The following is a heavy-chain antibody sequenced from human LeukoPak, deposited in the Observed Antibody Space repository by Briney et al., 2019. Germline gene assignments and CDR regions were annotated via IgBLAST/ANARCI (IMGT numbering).Heavy chain of an antibody. CDR1: GGSISSYY. CDR2: IYYSGST. D-gene: IGHD3-22*01. CDR3: ARDSNDYDSSGYYYFDY. J-gene: IGHJ4*02. V-gene: IGHV4-59*01. Sequence: PSETLSLTCTVSGGSISSYYWSWIRQPSGKGLEWIGYIYYSGSTNYNPSLKSRVTISVDTSKSQFSLKLSSVTAADTAVYYCARDSNDYDSSGYYYFDYWGQGTLVTVSS.